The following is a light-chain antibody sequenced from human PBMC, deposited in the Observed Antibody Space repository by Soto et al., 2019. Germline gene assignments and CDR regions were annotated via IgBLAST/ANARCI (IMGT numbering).Light chain of an antibody. Sequence: EIVLTQSPGTLSLSPGERATLSCRASQSVSSSYLAWYQQKPGQAPRLLIYGASSTATGTPDRYSGSRSGTDSTLTISRLEPEDFAVYYCQQYDSAPPITFGQGTRVEIK. CDR2: GAS. V-gene: IGKV3-20*01. CDR1: QSVSSSY. J-gene: IGKJ5*01. CDR3: QQYDSAPPIT.